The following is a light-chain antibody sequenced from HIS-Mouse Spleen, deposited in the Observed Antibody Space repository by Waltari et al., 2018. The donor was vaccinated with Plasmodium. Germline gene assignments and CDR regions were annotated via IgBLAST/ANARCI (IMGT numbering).Light chain of an antibody. CDR1: KLGDKY. V-gene: IGLV3-1*01. Sequence: SYELTQPPSVSVSPGQTASNTCSGDKLGDKYACWYQQKPGQSPVLGIYQDSKRPSGIPGRFSGSNSGNTATLTISGTQAMDEADYYCQAWDSSTVVFGGGTKLTVL. J-gene: IGLJ2*01. CDR3: QAWDSSTVV. CDR2: QDS.